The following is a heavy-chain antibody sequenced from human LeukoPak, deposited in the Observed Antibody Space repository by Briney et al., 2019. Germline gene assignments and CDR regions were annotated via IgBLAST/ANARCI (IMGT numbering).Heavy chain of an antibody. J-gene: IGHJ3*02. Sequence: GGSLRLSCAASEFTVSSTYITWLRQAPGKGLEWVSVIYPGGNALYADSVKGRFTISRDISKNIVYLQINNLRVEDTAVYYCARDRRSGLGHAFDIGGQGTVVTVSS. D-gene: IGHD3-3*01. CDR1: EFTVSSTY. CDR3: ARDRRSGLGHAFDI. V-gene: IGHV3-53*01. CDR2: IYPGGNA.